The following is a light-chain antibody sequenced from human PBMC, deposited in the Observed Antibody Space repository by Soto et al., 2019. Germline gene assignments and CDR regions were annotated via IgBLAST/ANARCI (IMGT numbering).Light chain of an antibody. CDR1: QSISSY. CDR2: DAS. Sequence: IQLTQSPSSLSASVGDRVTITCRASQSISSYLNWYQQKPGKAPKLLIYDASNLETGVPSRFSGSGSGTDLTFTISSLQPEDIATYYCQQYDNLPLTFGGGTKVDI. CDR3: QQYDNLPLT. J-gene: IGKJ4*01. V-gene: IGKV1-33*01.